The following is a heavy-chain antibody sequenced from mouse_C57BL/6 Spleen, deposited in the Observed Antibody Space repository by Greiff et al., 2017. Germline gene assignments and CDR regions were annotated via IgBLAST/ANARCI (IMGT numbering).Heavy chain of an antibody. CDR2: IHPNSGST. V-gene: IGHV1-64*01. CDR1: GYTFTSYW. J-gene: IGHJ4*01. CDR3: ARHLPGAMDY. Sequence: QVQLQQPGAELVKPGASVKLSCKASGYTFTSYWMHWVKQRPGQGLEWIGMIHPNSGSTNYNEKFKSKATLTVDKSSRTAYMQLSSLTSEDSAVYYCARHLPGAMDYWGQGTSVTVSS.